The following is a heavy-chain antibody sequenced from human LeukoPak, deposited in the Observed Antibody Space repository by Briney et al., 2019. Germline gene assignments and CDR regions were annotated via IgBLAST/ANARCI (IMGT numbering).Heavy chain of an antibody. Sequence: ASVKVSCKPCGYTFPYYIHWVRQAPGHRLEWMGWIDPNSGATISAHTFQGRVSMTKDTSFTTVYMELSTLKSDDTAVYYCARDNYGRLDYWGQGSLVTVAS. CDR1: GYTFPYY. CDR3: ARDNYGRLDY. D-gene: IGHD3-10*01. CDR2: IDPNSGAT. V-gene: IGHV1-2*02. J-gene: IGHJ4*02.